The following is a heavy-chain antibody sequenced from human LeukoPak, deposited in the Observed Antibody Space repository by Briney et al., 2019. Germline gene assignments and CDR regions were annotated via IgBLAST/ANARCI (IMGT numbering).Heavy chain of an antibody. CDR1: GFTFSSHE. CDR2: ISNSGATT. D-gene: IGHD3-10*01. V-gene: IGHV3-48*03. Sequence: GGSLRLSCTASGFTFSSHEMKWVRQAPGKGLEWVSYISNSGATTLYADSVKGRFTISRDNTKNSLYLQMTGLRAEDTAVYYCARRGDDFYGMDVWGQGTTVTVSS. J-gene: IGHJ6*02. CDR3: ARRGDDFYGMDV.